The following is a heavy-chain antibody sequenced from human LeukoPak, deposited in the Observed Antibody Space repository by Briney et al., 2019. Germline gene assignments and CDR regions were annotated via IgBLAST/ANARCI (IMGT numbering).Heavy chain of an antibody. Sequence: ASVKVSCKASGYTFTSYDINWVRQATGQGLEWMGWMNPNSGNTGYAQKFQGRVTITRNISITTAYMDLSSLTSDDTAVYYCARGEGWSDYYRSLAYWGQGTLVTVSS. D-gene: IGHD3-3*01. CDR3: ARGEGWSDYYRSLAY. CDR2: MNPNSGNT. CDR1: GYTFTSYD. V-gene: IGHV1-8*03. J-gene: IGHJ4*02.